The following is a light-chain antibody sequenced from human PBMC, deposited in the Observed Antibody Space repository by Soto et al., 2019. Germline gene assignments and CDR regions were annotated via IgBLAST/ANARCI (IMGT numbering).Light chain of an antibody. CDR3: SSFTSSTTYV. J-gene: IGLJ1*01. CDR1: SSDVGNYNY. V-gene: IGLV2-14*01. Sequence: SVLNQSVSVSGSPRQSLTISCTGTSSDVGNYNYVSWYQQHPGEVPKLIIFNVINRPSGVSNRFSGSKSGNTASLTISGLQAEDEADYYCSSFTSSTTYVFGTGTKVTVL. CDR2: NVI.